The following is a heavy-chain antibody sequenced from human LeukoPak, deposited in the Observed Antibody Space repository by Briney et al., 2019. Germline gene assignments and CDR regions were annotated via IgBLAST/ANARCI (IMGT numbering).Heavy chain of an antibody. D-gene: IGHD2-21*02. V-gene: IGHV3-20*04. CDR2: INWNGGST. CDR1: GFTFDDYG. J-gene: IGHJ4*02. Sequence: PGGSLRLSCAASGFTFDDYGMSWVRQAPGKGLEWVSGINWNGGSTGYADSVKGRFTISRDNAKNSLYLQMNSLRAEDTALYYCARAKTGGGDARDPYYFDYWGQGTLVTVSS. CDR3: ARAKTGGGDARDPYYFDY.